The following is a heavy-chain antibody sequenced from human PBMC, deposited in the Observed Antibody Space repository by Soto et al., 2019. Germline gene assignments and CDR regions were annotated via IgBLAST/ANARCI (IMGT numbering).Heavy chain of an antibody. CDR2: ISAYNGNT. J-gene: IGHJ4*02. CDR3: ATSEDSSSWYYFDY. D-gene: IGHD6-13*01. V-gene: IGHV1-18*01. Sequence: ASVKVSCKASGYTFTSYGISWVRQAPGQGLEWMGWISAYNGNTNYAQKLQGRVTMTTDTSTSTAYMELRSLRSDDTAVYYCATSEDSSSWYYFDYWGQGTLVTVSS. CDR1: GYTFTSYG.